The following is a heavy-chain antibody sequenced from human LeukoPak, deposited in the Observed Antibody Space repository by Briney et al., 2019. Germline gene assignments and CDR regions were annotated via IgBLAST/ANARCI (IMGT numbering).Heavy chain of an antibody. Sequence: GASVKASCKAFVYTFTPYGISWVREAPGQGLEWMGWISVHNGDTNYAQRLRGRVTMTTDTSTRTAYLQLRSLRSDDTAVYYCASFKARRGSYSLYYWGQGTLVTVSS. CDR1: VYTFTPYG. CDR2: ISVHNGDT. D-gene: IGHD1-26*01. J-gene: IGHJ4*02. V-gene: IGHV1-18*01. CDR3: ASFKARRGSYSLYY.